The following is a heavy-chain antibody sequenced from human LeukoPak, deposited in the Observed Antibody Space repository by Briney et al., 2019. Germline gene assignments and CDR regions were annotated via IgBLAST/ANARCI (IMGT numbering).Heavy chain of an antibody. Sequence: SETLSLTCDVFGYSIRSGYYWGWIRQPPGKGLEWIGSIYHSGSTYYKPSLKSRVTISVDTSKNQLSLKLSSVTAADTAVYYCARHMGLGYTYFYPYFDYWGQGTLVTVSS. D-gene: IGHD1-1*01. CDR1: GYSIRSGYY. CDR3: ARHMGLGYTYFYPYFDY. J-gene: IGHJ4*01. CDR2: IYHSGST. V-gene: IGHV4-38-2*01.